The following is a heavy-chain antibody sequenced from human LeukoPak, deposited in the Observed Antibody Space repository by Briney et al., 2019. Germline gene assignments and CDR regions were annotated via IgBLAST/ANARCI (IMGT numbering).Heavy chain of an antibody. V-gene: IGHV3-7*01. Sequence: PGGYLRLSCAASGFTFSSYWMNWIRQAPGKGLEWVAHIKPDGSEKYYADSVRGRFTISRDDAQNSVYLQLNSLTAEDTATYYCARGEGRREQPVDYWGQGTLVTVSS. J-gene: IGHJ4*02. CDR3: ARGEGRREQPVDY. D-gene: IGHD1-26*01. CDR1: GFTFSSYW. CDR2: IKPDGSEK.